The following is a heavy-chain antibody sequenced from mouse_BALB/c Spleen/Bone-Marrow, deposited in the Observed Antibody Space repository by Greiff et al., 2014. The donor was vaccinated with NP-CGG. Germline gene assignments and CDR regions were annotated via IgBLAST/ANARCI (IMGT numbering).Heavy chain of an antibody. D-gene: IGHD2-1*01. Sequence: VHVKQSGPELVKPGAPVKVSCKASGYAFTSYNIYWVKQSHGKSLEWIGYIDPYNGDTNYNQKFKVKATLTVDKSSSTAYMHLNSLTSEDSAVYYCASCGNYEAWFAYWGQGTLVTVSA. CDR1: GYAFTSYN. J-gene: IGHJ3*01. CDR3: ASCGNYEAWFAY. CDR2: IDPYNGDT. V-gene: IGHV1S135*01.